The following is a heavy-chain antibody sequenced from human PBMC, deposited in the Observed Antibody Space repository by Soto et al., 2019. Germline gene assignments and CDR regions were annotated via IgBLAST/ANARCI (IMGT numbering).Heavy chain of an antibody. J-gene: IGHJ3*02. CDR1: GYTFNKYG. D-gene: IGHD2-15*01. V-gene: IGHV1-2*04. CDR2: INPNSGGT. Sequence: ASVKVSCKASGYTFNKYGFNWVRQAPGQGLEWMGWINPNSGGTNYAQKFQGWVTMTRDTSISTAYMELSRLRSDDTAVYYCARDRCSGGSCYGLGAFDIWGQGTMVTVSS. CDR3: ARDRCSGGSCYGLGAFDI.